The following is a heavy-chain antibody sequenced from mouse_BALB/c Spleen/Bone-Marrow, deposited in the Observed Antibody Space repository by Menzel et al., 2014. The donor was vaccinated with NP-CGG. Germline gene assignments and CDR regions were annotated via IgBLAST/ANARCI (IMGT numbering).Heavy chain of an antibody. Sequence: QVQLQQPGAELVKPGASVKMSCKASGYTFTSYNMHWVKQTPGQGLEWIGAIYPGNGDTSYNQKFKGKATLTADKSSSTAYMQLSSLTSEDSAVYYCARSGSSGCYAMDYWGQGTSVTVSS. V-gene: IGHV1-12*01. CDR3: ARSGSSGCYAMDY. CDR1: GYTFTSYN. D-gene: IGHD3-1*01. J-gene: IGHJ4*01. CDR2: IYPGNGDT.